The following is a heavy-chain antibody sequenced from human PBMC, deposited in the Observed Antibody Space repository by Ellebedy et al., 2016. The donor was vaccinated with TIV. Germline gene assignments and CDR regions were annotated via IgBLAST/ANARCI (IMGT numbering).Heavy chain of an antibody. J-gene: IGHJ3*02. CDR3: ARDLLYHYDTGGQYYDAFDI. Sequence: PSETLSLTCAASGFTFSSYRMTRVRQAPGKGLEWVANIKEDGREKYYVDSVKGRFTISSDNAKNSLYLQMNSLRVDDTAVYYCARDLLYHYDTGGQYYDAFDIWGQGTMVTVSS. CDR1: GFTFSSYR. CDR2: IKEDGREK. D-gene: IGHD3-22*01. V-gene: IGHV3-7*01.